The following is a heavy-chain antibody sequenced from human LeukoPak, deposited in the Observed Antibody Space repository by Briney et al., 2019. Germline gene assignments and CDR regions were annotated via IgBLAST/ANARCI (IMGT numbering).Heavy chain of an antibody. CDR1: GFTFSDYY. Sequence: GGSLRLSCAASGFTFSDYYMSWIRQAQGKGLERVSYISSSSSYTNYADSVKGRFTISRDNAKNSLYLQMNSLRAEDTAVYYCASWGSHYNWNDASHYWGQGTLVTVSS. V-gene: IGHV3-11*06. J-gene: IGHJ4*02. D-gene: IGHD1-20*01. CDR2: ISSSSSYT. CDR3: ASWGSHYNWNDASHY.